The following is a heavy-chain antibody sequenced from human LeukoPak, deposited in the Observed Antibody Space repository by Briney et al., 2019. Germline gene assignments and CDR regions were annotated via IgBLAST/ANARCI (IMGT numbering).Heavy chain of an antibody. J-gene: IGHJ6*03. Sequence: SETLSLTCTVSGGSISSSSYYWGWLRQPPGTGLEWIGSTYYSGSTYYNPSLKSRVTISVDTSKNQFSLKLSSVTAADTAVYYCARAVTTKWDYYYMDVWGKGTAVTVSS. CDR3: ARAVTTKWDYYYMDV. D-gene: IGHD4-17*01. CDR2: TYYSGST. V-gene: IGHV4-39*07. CDR1: GGSISSSSYY.